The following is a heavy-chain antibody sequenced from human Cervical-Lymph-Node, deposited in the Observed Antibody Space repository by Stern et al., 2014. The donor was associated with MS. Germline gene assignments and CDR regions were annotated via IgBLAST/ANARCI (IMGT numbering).Heavy chain of an antibody. V-gene: IGHV1-69*01. CDR1: GGTFNTNV. CDR2: IIPIFGTA. D-gene: IGHD6-6*01. Sequence: VQLVESGAEVKKPGSSVKVSCKASGGTFNTNVISWVRQAPGQGLEWMGGIIPIFGTALYAQKFQGRVTITANESTRAVYMELSSLKSEDPAVYYGARAAYSTSSYNYWGQGTLVIVSS. CDR3: ARAAYSTSSYNY. J-gene: IGHJ4*02.